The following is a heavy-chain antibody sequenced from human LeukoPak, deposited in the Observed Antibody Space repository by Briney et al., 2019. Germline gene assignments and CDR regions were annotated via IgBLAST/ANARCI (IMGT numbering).Heavy chain of an antibody. CDR3: ARGQLLSLYYYYYYMDV. CDR1: GYTFTSYG. Sequence: ASVKVSCKASGYTFTSYGISWVRQAPGQGLEWMGWISAYNGNTNYAQKLQGRVTITTDTSTSTAYMELRSLRSDDTAVYYCARGQLLSLYYYYYYMDVWGKGTTVTVSS. CDR2: ISAYNGNT. J-gene: IGHJ6*03. V-gene: IGHV1-18*01. D-gene: IGHD2-2*01.